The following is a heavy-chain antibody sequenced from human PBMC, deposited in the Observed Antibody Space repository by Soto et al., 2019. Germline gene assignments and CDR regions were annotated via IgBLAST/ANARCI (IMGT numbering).Heavy chain of an antibody. J-gene: IGHJ4*02. CDR2: IYYSGST. V-gene: IGHV4-59*01. Sequence: QVQLQESGPGLVKPSETLSLTCTVSGGSISSYYWSWIRQPPGKGLEWIGYIYYSGSTNYNPSLKSRVTISVETSKNQFSLKLSSVTAADTAVYYCARGGYYDSSGYYFPYWGQGTLVTVSS. D-gene: IGHD3-22*01. CDR3: ARGGYYDSSGYYFPY. CDR1: GGSISSYY.